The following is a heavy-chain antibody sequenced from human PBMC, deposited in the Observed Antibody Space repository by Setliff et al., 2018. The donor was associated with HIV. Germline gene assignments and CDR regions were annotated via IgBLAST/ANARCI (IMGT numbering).Heavy chain of an antibody. CDR1: GDFFSSDYY. Sequence: SETLSLTCTVSGDFFSSDYYWGWIRQPPGKGLEWIGNAYHSGRTYYNPSLKSRVAMSIDTSKNQFSLRLNSVTAADTAMYYCVHSLLGAPMVDYWGQGTLVTVSS. D-gene: IGHD3-16*01. J-gene: IGHJ4*02. CDR3: VHSLLGAPMVDY. V-gene: IGHV4-38-2*02. CDR2: AYHSGRT.